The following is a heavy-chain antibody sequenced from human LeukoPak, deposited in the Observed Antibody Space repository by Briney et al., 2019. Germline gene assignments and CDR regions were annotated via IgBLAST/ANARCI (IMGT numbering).Heavy chain of an antibody. D-gene: IGHD2-21*02. Sequence: GGSLRLSCAASGFTFDDYGMSWVRQAPGKGLEWVSGINWNGGSTGYADSVKGRFTISRHNSKNTLYLQMNSLKPEDTAVYFCAKDRGDFPWGQGTLVTVSS. CDR3: AKDRGDFP. J-gene: IGHJ5*02. V-gene: IGHV3-20*04. CDR1: GFTFDDYG. CDR2: INWNGGST.